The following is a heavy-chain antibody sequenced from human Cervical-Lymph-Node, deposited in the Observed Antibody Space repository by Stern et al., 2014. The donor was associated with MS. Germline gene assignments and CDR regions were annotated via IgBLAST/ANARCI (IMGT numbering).Heavy chain of an antibody. CDR2: IFPDDSDT. CDR3: ARQGSTGIDQ. Sequence: EVQLVESGAEVKKPGESLKISCKGSGYSFTTYWIGWVRQKPGKGLEWMGIIFPDDSDTTYTPSFEGQVTISAEKSTAYLQWSTLKASDTAIYYCARQGSTGIDQWGQGTPVTVSS. CDR1: GYSFTTYW. V-gene: IGHV5-51*01. J-gene: IGHJ4*02. D-gene: IGHD3-10*01.